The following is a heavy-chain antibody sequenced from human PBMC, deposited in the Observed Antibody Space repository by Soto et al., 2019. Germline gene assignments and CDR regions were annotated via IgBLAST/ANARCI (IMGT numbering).Heavy chain of an antibody. J-gene: IGHJ4*02. V-gene: IGHV4-30-4*01. CDR3: VRDRIAVGGTYYFDF. CDR2: IYYSGST. CDR1: GASIGSGDHY. D-gene: IGHD6-19*01. Sequence: QVQLQESGPGLVKPSQTLSLTCTVSGASIGSGDHYWSWIRQPPGKGLEWIGFIYYSGSTYYNPSLKSRLSISVDTSKNQFSLRLSSVTADDTAVYYCVRDRIAVGGTYYFDFWGQGALVTVSS.